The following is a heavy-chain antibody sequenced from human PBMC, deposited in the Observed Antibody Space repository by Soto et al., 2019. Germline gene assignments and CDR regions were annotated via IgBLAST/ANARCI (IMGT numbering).Heavy chain of an antibody. CDR2: MNPNSGNT. V-gene: IGHV1-8*01. D-gene: IGHD2-2*01. CDR1: GYTFTSYD. J-gene: IGHJ5*02. CDR3: ARAKKTRTYCSSTSCNWFDP. Sequence: ASVKVSCKASGYTFTSYDINWVRQATGQGLEWMGWMNPNSGNTGYAQKFQGRVTMTRNTSIRTAYMELSSLRSEDTAVYYCARAKKTRTYCSSTSCNWFDPWGQGTLVTVSS.